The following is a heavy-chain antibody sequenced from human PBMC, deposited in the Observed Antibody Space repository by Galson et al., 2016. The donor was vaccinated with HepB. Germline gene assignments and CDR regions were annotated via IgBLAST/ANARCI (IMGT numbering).Heavy chain of an antibody. CDR3: ASLITIGAHGMDV. Sequence: SETLSLTCAVYGGSFTDFYWAWIRQTPGKGLEWIGEINDRGNSNYIPSLKSRVTISLDTSKMQFSLRLRSLTAADTAVYFCASLITIGAHGMDVWGQGTMVFVSS. V-gene: IGHV4-34*01. CDR1: GGSFTDFY. D-gene: IGHD3-3*01. J-gene: IGHJ6*02. CDR2: INDRGNS.